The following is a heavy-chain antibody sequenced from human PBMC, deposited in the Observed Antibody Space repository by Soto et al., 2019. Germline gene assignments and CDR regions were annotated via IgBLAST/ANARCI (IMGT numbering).Heavy chain of an antibody. CDR2: IIPIYGTA. Sequence: QVQLVQSGAEVKKPGSSVKVSCKASGGTFSSFTISWVRQAPGQGLEWMGGIIPIYGTANYAQKFQGRVTITADASTTTAYMELSSLRSEYTAVYYCAKDRRAHWESYYYYAMDVWGQGTTVTVSS. V-gene: IGHV1-69*01. CDR3: AKDRRAHWESYYYYAMDV. D-gene: IGHD1-26*01. CDR1: GGTFSSFT. J-gene: IGHJ6*02.